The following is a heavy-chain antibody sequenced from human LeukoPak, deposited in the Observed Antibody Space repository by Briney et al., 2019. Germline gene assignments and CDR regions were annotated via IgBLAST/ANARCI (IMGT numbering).Heavy chain of an antibody. J-gene: IGHJ6*03. CDR2: IYSGGST. Sequence: GGSLRLSCAASGFTVSSNYMSWVRQAPGKGLEWVSVIYSGGSTYYADSVKGRFTISRDNSKNTLYLQMNSLRAEDTAVYYCAREGDFELGYCSSTSCYRYMDVWGKGTTVTVSS. CDR1: GFTVSSNY. V-gene: IGHV3-66*02. CDR3: AREGDFELGYCSSTSCYRYMDV. D-gene: IGHD2-2*01.